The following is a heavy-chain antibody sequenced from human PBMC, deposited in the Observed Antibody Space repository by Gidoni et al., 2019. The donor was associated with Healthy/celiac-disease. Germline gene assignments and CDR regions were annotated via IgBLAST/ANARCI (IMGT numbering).Heavy chain of an antibody. CDR1: GFTFDDYA. V-gene: IGHV3-9*01. CDR3: AKDTRDSSGYYDY. J-gene: IGHJ4*02. D-gene: IGHD3-22*01. CDR2: ISWNSGSI. Sequence: EVQLVESGGGLVQPGRSLRLSCAASGFTFDDYAMHWVRQAPGKGLEWVSGISWNSGSIGYADSVKGRFTISRDNAKNSLYLQMNSLRAEDTALYYCAKDTRDSSGYYDYWGQGTLVTVSS.